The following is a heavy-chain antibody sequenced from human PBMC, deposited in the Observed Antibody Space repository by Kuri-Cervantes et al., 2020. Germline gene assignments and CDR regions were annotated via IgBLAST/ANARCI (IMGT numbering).Heavy chain of an antibody. J-gene: IGHJ4*02. Sequence: ALLMVSCKPSGYTFTSYAMHWVRQAPGQRLEWMGWMNPNSGNTGYAQKFQGRVTMTRDTSISTAYMELSRLRSDDTAVYYCAKGSSWSIDYWGQGTLVTVSS. CDR3: AKGSSWSIDY. CDR2: MNPNSGNT. V-gene: IGHV1-2*02. CDR1: GYTFTSYA. D-gene: IGHD6-13*01.